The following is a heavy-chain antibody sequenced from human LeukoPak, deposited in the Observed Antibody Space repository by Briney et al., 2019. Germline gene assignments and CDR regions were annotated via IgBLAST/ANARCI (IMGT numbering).Heavy chain of an antibody. J-gene: IGHJ4*02. D-gene: IGHD6-25*01. CDR3: ARERPGSASAFDY. Sequence: GGSLRLSCAASGFTFSTYWMSWVRQAPGKGLQWVANIKHDGSEKNYVDSVKSRFTISKDNAKNSLSLQMSSLRVEDTAIYYCARERPGSASAFDYWGQGTLVTVSS. V-gene: IGHV3-7*01. CDR1: GFTFSTYW. CDR2: IKHDGSEK.